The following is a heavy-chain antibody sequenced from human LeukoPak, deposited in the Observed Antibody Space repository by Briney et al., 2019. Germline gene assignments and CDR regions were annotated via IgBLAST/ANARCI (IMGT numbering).Heavy chain of an antibody. D-gene: IGHD4-17*01. CDR3: ARDRSMTTVTTDAFDI. J-gene: IGHJ3*02. V-gene: IGHV3-20*04. CDR2: INWSGGST. CDR1: GFTFDDYG. Sequence: GGSLRLSCAASGFTFDDYGMSWVRQAPGKGLEWVSYINWSGGSTGYADSVEGRFTISRDNAKNSLYLQMNSLRAEDTALYYCARDRSMTTVTTDAFDIWGQGTMVTVSS.